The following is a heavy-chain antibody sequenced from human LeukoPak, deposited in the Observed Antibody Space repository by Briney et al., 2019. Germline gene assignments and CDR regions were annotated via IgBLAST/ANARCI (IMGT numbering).Heavy chain of an antibody. CDR2: IRSKAYGGTT. CDR1: GFTFGDYA. CDR3: TRGSGKSPITIFGVVIMALGYYYYGMDV. Sequence: PGGSLRLSCTASGFTFGDYAMSWFRQAPGKGLEWVGFIRSKAYGGTTEYAASVKGRFTISRDDSKSIAYLQMNSLKTEDTAVYYCTRGSGKSPITIFGVVIMALGYYYYGMDVWGQGTTVTVSS. V-gene: IGHV3-49*03. D-gene: IGHD3-3*01. J-gene: IGHJ6*02.